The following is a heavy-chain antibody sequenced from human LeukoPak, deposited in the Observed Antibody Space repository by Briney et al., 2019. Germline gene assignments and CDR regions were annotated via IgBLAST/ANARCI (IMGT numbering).Heavy chain of an antibody. J-gene: IGHJ4*02. CDR2: ISSSSSTI. V-gene: IGHV3-48*01. CDR1: GFTFSSYS. D-gene: IGHD3-10*01. Sequence: TGGSLRLSCAASGFTFSSYSMNWVRQAPGKGLEWVSYISSSSSTIYYADSVKGRFTISRDSAKNSLYLQMNSLRAEDTAVYYCARVSYYYGSGSYRPTAVYYFDYWGQGTLVTVSS. CDR3: ARVSYYYGSGSYRPTAVYYFDY.